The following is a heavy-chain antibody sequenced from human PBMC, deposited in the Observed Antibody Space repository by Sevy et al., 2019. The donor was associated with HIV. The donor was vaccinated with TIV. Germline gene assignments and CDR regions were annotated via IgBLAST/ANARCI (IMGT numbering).Heavy chain of an antibody. D-gene: IGHD3-22*01. CDR1: GFTFSDYY. CDR3: ARDITMIVVVSDAFDI. V-gene: IGHV3-11*01. Sequence: GGSLRLSCAASGFTFSDYYMSWIRQAPGKGLEWVSYISSSGSTIYYADSVKGRFTISRDNAKNSLYLQMNGLRAEDTAVYYCARDITMIVVVSDAFDIWGQGTMVTVSS. J-gene: IGHJ3*02. CDR2: ISSSGSTI.